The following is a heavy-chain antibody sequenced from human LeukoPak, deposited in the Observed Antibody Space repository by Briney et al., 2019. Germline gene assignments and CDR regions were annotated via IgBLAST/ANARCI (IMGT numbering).Heavy chain of an antibody. CDR2: ISYDGSNK. CDR1: GFTFSSYT. CDR3: AVWYSSSSYAFDI. V-gene: IGHV3-30*01. Sequence: GGSLRLSCAASGFTFSSYTMHWVRQAPGKGLEWVAVISYDGSNKYYADSVKGRFTISRDNSKNTLYLQMNSLRAEDTAVYYCAVWYSSSSYAFDIWGQGTMVTVSS. D-gene: IGHD6-6*01. J-gene: IGHJ3*02.